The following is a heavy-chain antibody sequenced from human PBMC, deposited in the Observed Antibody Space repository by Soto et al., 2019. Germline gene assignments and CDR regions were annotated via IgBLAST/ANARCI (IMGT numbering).Heavy chain of an antibody. Sequence: QVQLVQSGTEVKKPGSSVKVSCKASGGTFRNYPXXXXXXXXXXXXEWMGSIFPLTDIPDYAQNFQARLTISADKXXXXXXXXXXXXXXXXXXXYXCXRGPLVVLNYFESWGQGTLVTVSS. V-gene: IGHV1-69*02. CDR1: GGTFRNYP. J-gene: IGHJ4*02. CDR2: IFPLTDIP. CDR3: XRGPLVVLNYFES.